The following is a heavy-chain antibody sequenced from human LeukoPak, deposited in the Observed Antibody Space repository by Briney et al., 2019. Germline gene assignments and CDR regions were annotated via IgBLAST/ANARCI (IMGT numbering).Heavy chain of an antibody. CDR3: ASSLGIAARLGGSYYYYMDV. CDR2: INWNGGST. V-gene: IGHV3-20*04. CDR1: GFTFDDYG. J-gene: IGHJ6*03. Sequence: GGSLRLSCAASGFTFDDYGMSWVRQAPGKGLEWVSGINWNGGSTGYADSVKGRFTISRDNAKNSLYLQTNSLRAEDTALYYCASSLGIAARLGGSYYYYMDVWGKGTTVTVSS. D-gene: IGHD6-6*01.